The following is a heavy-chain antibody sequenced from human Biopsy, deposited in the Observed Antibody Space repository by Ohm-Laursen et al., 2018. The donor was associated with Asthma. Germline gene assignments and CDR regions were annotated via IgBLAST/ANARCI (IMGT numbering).Heavy chain of an antibody. CDR3: ARSYDTDSYPVLVLDY. J-gene: IGHJ4*02. D-gene: IGHD3-22*01. V-gene: IGHV1-69*04. CDR2: ILTKFDIT. CDR1: GGSFSNFA. Sequence: SVKVSCKASGGSFSNFAFSWVRQAPGHGLEWMGTILTKFDITSYAEKFQGRVTITADKSTSTTYMELSRLRSEDTAVYYCARSYDTDSYPVLVLDYWGQGTLVTVSS.